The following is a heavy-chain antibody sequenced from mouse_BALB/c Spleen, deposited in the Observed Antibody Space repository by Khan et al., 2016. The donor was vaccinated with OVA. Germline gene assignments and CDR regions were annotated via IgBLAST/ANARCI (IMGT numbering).Heavy chain of an antibody. Sequence: EVQLHESGPGLVKPSQSLSLICTVTGYSITSDYAWNWIRQFPGNKLEWMGFISYSGNTNYNPSLKSRISITRDTSKNQFFLQLNSVTTEDTATYYCARVYGGDFDYWGQGTTLTVSS. D-gene: IGHD1-1*02. CDR1: GYSITSDYA. V-gene: IGHV3-2*02. CDR3: ARVYGGDFDY. CDR2: ISYSGNT. J-gene: IGHJ2*01.